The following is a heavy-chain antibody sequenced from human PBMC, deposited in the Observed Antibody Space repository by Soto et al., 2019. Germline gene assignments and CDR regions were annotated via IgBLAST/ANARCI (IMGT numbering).Heavy chain of an antibody. V-gene: IGHV1-69*13. J-gene: IGHJ6*02. D-gene: IGHD4-4*01. CDR3: ARDFYSIKGCMDV. CDR2: IIPIFGTA. Sequence: SVKVSCKASGGTFSSHAISWVRQAPGQGLEWMGGIIPIFGTANYAQKFQGRVTITADESTSTAYMELSSLRSEDTAVYYCARDFYSIKGCMDVWGQGTTVTVSS. CDR1: GGTFSSHA.